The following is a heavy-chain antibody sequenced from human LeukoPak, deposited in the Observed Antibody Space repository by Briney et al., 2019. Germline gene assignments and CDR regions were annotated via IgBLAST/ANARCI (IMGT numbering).Heavy chain of an antibody. D-gene: IGHD6-19*01. V-gene: IGHV1-24*01. CDR3: AAENRQQSLLLDS. CDR2: FDPEGGEP. J-gene: IGHJ4*02. CDR1: GYTLSELC. Sequence: ASVKVSCKVSGYTLSELCTHWVRRAPGKGLEWLGGFDPEGGEPIYAQKFQARVTMTEDTSTDTAYLELSSLRSDDTAVYYCAAENRQQSLLLDSWGQGTLVTVSS.